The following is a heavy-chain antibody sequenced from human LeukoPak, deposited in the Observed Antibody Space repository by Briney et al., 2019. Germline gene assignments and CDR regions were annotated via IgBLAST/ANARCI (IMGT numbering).Heavy chain of an antibody. J-gene: IGHJ4*02. D-gene: IGHD3-10*01. Sequence: VAVISYDGSNKYYADSVKGRFTISRDNSKNTLYLQMNSLRAEDTAVYYCARWDMVRGVFDYWGQGTLVTVSS. CDR3: ARWDMVRGVFDY. V-gene: IGHV3-30-3*01. CDR2: ISYDGSNK.